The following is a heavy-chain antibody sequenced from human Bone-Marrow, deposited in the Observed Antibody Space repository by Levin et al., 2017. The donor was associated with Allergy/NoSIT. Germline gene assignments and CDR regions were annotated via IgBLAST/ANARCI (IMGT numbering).Heavy chain of an antibody. J-gene: IGHJ4*02. V-gene: IGHV4-39*07. CDR2: IFYSGNT. Sequence: SQTLSLTCSVSGDSISSSSYYWGWIRQPPGKGLEWIGTIFYSGNTYYNPSLKSRVTLSIDTSKNQFSLKLASVTAADTAVYYCAREDASGSFVDYWGQGTLVIVSS. CDR1: GDSISSSSYY. D-gene: IGHD3-10*01. CDR3: AREDASGSFVDY.